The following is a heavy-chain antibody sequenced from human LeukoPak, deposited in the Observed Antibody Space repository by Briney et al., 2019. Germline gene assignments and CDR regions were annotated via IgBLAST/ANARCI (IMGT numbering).Heavy chain of an antibody. Sequence: SETLSLTCTVSGGSISSYYWSWIRQPPGKGLEWIGYIYYSGSTNYNPSLKSRVTISVDTSKNQFSLKLSSVTAADTAVYYCARAPYDILTGYHHIFDYWGQGTLVTVSS. V-gene: IGHV4-59*08. CDR3: ARAPYDILTGYHHIFDY. D-gene: IGHD3-9*01. CDR1: GGSISSYY. J-gene: IGHJ4*02. CDR2: IYYSGST.